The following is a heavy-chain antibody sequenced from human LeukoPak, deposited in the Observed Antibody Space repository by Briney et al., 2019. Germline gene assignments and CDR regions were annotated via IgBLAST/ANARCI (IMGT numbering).Heavy chain of an antibody. J-gene: IGHJ4*02. V-gene: IGHV3-30*02. CDR2: IRYDGSNK. CDR1: GFTFSSYG. D-gene: IGHD2-2*01. CDR3: ARDYLVVPAATNPIDY. Sequence: GGSLRLSCAASGFTFSSYGMHWVRQAPGKGLEWVAFIRYDGSNKYYADSVKGRFTISRDNSKNTLYLQMNSLRAEDTAVYYCARDYLVVPAATNPIDYWGQGTLVTVSS.